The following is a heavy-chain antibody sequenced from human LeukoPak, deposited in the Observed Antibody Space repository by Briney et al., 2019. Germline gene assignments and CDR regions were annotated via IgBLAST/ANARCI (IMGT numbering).Heavy chain of an antibody. CDR1: GGTFSSYA. D-gene: IGHD2-2*01. CDR3: ARVQYQPRYYYGMDV. Sequence: SVKISCKASGGTFSSYAISWVRQAPGQGLEWMGGIIPIFGTANYAQKFQGRVTITADESTSTAYMELSSLRSEDTAVYYCARVQYQPRYYYGMDVWGQGTTVTVSS. J-gene: IGHJ6*02. V-gene: IGHV1-69*01. CDR2: IIPIFGTA.